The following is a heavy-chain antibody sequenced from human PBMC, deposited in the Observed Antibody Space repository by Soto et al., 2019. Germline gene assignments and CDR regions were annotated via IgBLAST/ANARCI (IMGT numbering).Heavy chain of an antibody. D-gene: IGHD3-3*01. CDR2: ISYDGSNK. CDR3: ASAVRFWEWLLRGGMDV. J-gene: IGHJ6*02. Sequence: QVQLVESGGGVVQPGRSLRLSCAASGFTFSSYAMHWVRQAPGKGLEWVAVISYDGSNKYYADSVKGRFTISRDNSKNTLYLQMNRLRAEDKAVFYCASAVRFWEWLLRGGMDVWGQGTTVTVSS. CDR1: GFTFSSYA. V-gene: IGHV3-30-3*01.